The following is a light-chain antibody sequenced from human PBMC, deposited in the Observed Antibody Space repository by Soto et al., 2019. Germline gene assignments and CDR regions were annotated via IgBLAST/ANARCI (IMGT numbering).Light chain of an antibody. Sequence: EIVLTQSPATLSLSPGERATLSFRASQRISGYLAWYQQRPGQAPRLLIYGASTRATGVPARFSGGGSGTEFTLTITSLQSEDFAVYWCQQYNNWPLTFGPGTKVDIK. CDR1: QRISGY. CDR2: GAS. J-gene: IGKJ3*01. CDR3: QQYNNWPLT. V-gene: IGKV3D-15*01.